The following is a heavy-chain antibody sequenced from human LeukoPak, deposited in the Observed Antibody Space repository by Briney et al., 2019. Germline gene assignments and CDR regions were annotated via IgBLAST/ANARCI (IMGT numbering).Heavy chain of an antibody. V-gene: IGHV4-34*01. CDR2: INHSGST. Sequence: SETLSLTCAVYGGSFSGYYWSWIRQPPGKGLEWIGEINHSGSTNYNPSLKSRVTISVDTSKKQFSLKLSSVTAADTAVYYCARGRAAGYYYYYYMDVWGKGTTVTVSS. CDR1: GGSFSGYY. D-gene: IGHD6-13*01. CDR3: ARGRAAGYYYYYYMDV. J-gene: IGHJ6*03.